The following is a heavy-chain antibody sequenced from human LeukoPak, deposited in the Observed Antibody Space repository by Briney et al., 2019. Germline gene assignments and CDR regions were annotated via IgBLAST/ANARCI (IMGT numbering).Heavy chain of an antibody. Sequence: SETLSLTCGVHGGFFSHYYRSWIRQPPGKGLEWIGEIHPSGNTNYNSSFKSRVTISVDTSKNQFSLKLTSVTAADTGVYYCARGEDRYKQGYWGQGTLVTVSS. D-gene: IGHD5-24*01. V-gene: IGHV4-34*01. CDR3: ARGEDRYKQGY. CDR2: IHPSGNT. J-gene: IGHJ4*02. CDR1: GGFFSHYY.